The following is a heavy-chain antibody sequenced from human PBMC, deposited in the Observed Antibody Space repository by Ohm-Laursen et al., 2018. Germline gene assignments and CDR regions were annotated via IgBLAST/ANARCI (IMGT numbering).Heavy chain of an antibody. V-gene: IGHV3-9*01. D-gene: IGHD3-22*01. CDR2: ISWNSGSI. Sequence: SLRLSCTAAGFTFDDYAMHWVRQAPGKGLEWVSGISWNSGSIGYADSVKGRFTISRDSAKNSLFLQMNSLRAEDTAVYYCARAGDSSGNYLFDYWDRGTLVTVSS. CDR3: ARAGDSSGNYLFDY. CDR1: GFTFDDYA. J-gene: IGHJ4*02.